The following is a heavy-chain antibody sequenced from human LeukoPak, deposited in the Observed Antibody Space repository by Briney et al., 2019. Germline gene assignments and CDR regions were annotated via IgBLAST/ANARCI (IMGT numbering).Heavy chain of an antibody. Sequence: PGGSLRLSCVVSGFTFSSYGMHWVRQAPGKGLEWVAFIWYDGSNKYYADSVKGRFTISRDNFKNTLNLQMNSLRVEDTAVYYCAKGGLGVLDYWGQGTLVTVSS. CDR3: AKGGLGVLDY. D-gene: IGHD3-10*01. CDR2: IWYDGSNK. CDR1: GFTFSSYG. V-gene: IGHV3-30*02. J-gene: IGHJ4*02.